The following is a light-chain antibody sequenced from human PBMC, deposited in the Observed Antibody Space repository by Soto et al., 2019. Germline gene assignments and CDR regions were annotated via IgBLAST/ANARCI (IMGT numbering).Light chain of an antibody. CDR3: GSKAGSNKHVV. CDR2: EVT. V-gene: IGLV2-8*01. J-gene: IGLJ2*01. CDR1: SSDIGASNS. Sequence: QSALTQPPSASGSPGQSVTISCAGSSSDIGASNSVSWYQQHPGKAPKLLISEVTKRPSGVPDRFSGSKSGNTASLTVSGLQADDEADYYCGSKAGSNKHVVFGGGTKHRP.